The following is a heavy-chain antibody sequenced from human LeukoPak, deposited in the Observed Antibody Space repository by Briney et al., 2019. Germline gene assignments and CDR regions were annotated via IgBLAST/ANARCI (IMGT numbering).Heavy chain of an antibody. V-gene: IGHV3-74*01. CDR2: VNSDGLST. CDR3: ASAPPGITASFDY. CDR1: GFTFSSSW. J-gene: IGHJ4*02. Sequence: PGGSLRLSCAASGFTFSSSWMHWVRQGPGKGLVWVSRVNSDGLSTTYADSVKGRFTISRDNDKNTLFLHMNSLRAEDTAVYYCASAPPGITASFDYWGQGTLVTVSS. D-gene: IGHD6-13*01.